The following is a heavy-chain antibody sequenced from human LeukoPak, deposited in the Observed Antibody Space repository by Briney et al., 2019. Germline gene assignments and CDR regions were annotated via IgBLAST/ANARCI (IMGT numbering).Heavy chain of an antibody. Sequence: GASVKVSCKASEYTFTGYCMNWERQAPGQGLEWMGIINPSGGSTSYAQKFQGRVTMTRDTSTSTVYMELSSLRSEDTAVYYCARDPPYYYDSSGYYDYWGQGTLVTVSS. V-gene: IGHV1-46*01. CDR2: INPSGGST. D-gene: IGHD3-22*01. J-gene: IGHJ4*02. CDR3: ARDPPYYYDSSGYYDY. CDR1: EYTFTGYC.